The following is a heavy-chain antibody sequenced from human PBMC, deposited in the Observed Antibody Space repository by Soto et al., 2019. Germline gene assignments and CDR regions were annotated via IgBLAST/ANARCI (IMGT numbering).Heavy chain of an antibody. Sequence: QVQLQESGPGLVKPSQTLSLTCTVSGGSIRGGDYYWSWIRQHPGKGLEWIGYIFYSGNSFYNPSLKSGVTISVDTSKNQFYLQLSSVTAADTAIYYCARLSSLYYNSDYGGYYLDYWGQGTLVSVSS. CDR1: GGSIRGGDYY. V-gene: IGHV4-31*03. CDR3: ARLSSLYYNSDYGGYYLDY. J-gene: IGHJ4*02. D-gene: IGHD3-10*01. CDR2: IFYSGNS.